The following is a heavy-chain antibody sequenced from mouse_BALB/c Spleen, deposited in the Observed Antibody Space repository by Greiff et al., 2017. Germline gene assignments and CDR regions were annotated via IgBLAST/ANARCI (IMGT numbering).Heavy chain of an antibody. V-gene: IGHV5-17*02. CDR3: ARRGNYVGYAMDY. D-gene: IGHD2-1*01. Sequence: EVKLMESGGGLVQPGGSRKLSCAASGFTFSSFGMHWVRQAPEKGLEWVAYISSGSSTIYYADTVKGRFTISRDNPKNTLFLQMTSLRSEDTAMYYCARRGNYVGYAMDYWGQGTSVTVSS. J-gene: IGHJ4*01. CDR2: ISSGSSTI. CDR1: GFTFSSFG.